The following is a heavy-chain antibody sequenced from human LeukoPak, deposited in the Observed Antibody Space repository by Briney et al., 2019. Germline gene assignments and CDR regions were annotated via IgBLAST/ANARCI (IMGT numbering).Heavy chain of an antibody. CDR2: IIPIFGTA. Sequence: ASVKVSCKASGGTFGSYAISWVRQAPGQGLEWMGGIIPIFGTANYAQKFQGRVTITADESTSTAYMELSSLRSEDTAVCYCARDLVVGAYFDLWGRGTLVTVSS. J-gene: IGHJ2*01. D-gene: IGHD1-26*01. CDR1: GGTFGSYA. V-gene: IGHV1-69*13. CDR3: ARDLVVGAYFDL.